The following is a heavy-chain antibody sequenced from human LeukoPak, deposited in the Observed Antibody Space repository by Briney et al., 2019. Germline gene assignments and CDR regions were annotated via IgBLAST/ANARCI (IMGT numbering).Heavy chain of an antibody. J-gene: IGHJ5*02. CDR2: ITGDGSDI. V-gene: IGHV3-74*01. D-gene: IGHD4-17*01. CDR3: ARDAYTTTSSWLDP. Sequence: GGSLRLSCEASGFTLNKYWMHWVRQAPGKGLVWVSRITGDGSDIAYADSVKGRFTVSRDDAKNTLLLQMTSLRVEDTAIYYCARDAYTTTSSWLDPWGQGTLVTASS. CDR1: GFTLNKYW.